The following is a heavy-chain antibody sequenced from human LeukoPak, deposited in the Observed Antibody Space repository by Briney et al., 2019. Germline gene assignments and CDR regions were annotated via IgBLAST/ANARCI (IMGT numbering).Heavy chain of an antibody. J-gene: IGHJ5*02. CDR1: GYTFTGHY. Sequence: GSVKVSCKTSGYTFTGHYVHWVRQAPGPGLEWMAMINPGDGGTIFAHRFQARVTVSQDTSTSTVYMEMNDLKSDDTAMYYCARGVGHWFDPWGQGTLVTVSS. CDR2: INPGDGGT. CDR3: ARGVGHWFDP. V-gene: IGHV1-46*01.